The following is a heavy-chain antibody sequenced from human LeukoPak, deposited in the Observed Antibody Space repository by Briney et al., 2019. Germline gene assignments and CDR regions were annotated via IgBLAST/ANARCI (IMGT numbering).Heavy chain of an antibody. J-gene: IGHJ4*02. D-gene: IGHD1-26*01. CDR3: AKDGGSYGAHNFDY. Sequence: GGSLRLSCAASGFTFSSYAMSWVRQAPGKGLEWVSAISGSGGSTYYADSVKGRFTISRDNSKNTLYLQMNSLRVEDTAVYYCAKDGGSYGAHNFDYWGQGTLVTVSS. V-gene: IGHV3-23*01. CDR1: GFTFSSYA. CDR2: ISGSGGST.